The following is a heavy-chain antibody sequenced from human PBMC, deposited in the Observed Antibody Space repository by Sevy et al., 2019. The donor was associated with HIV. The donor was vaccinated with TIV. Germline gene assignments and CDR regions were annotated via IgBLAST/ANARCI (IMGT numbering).Heavy chain of an antibody. CDR3: TTRPYGSIIDY. J-gene: IGHJ4*02. V-gene: IGHV3-15*07. CDR1: GFNISSAS. Sequence: GGSLRLSCGGSGFNISSASMNWVRQAPGRGPEWVGRIKAKIDGETTDYGAPVKGRFIISRDDSRKTVYVQLNSVKSEDTAMYFCTTRPYGSIIDYWGQGTLVTVSS. CDR2: IKAKIDGETT. D-gene: IGHD3-10*01.